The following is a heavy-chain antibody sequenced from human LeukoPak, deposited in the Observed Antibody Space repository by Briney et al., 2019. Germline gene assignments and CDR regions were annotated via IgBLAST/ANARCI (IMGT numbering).Heavy chain of an antibody. V-gene: IGHV3-23*01. D-gene: IGHD3-10*01. CDR2: ISGTGYNT. CDR1: GFTFRNCA. J-gene: IGHJ4*02. Sequence: GGSLRLSCAASGFTFRNCAMSWVRQAPGKGLEWVSGISGTGYNTYDADSVKGRFTISRDNSKNTLYLQMNSLGAEDTAVYYCAKHVSGSLFYFDYWGQRTLVTVSS. CDR3: AKHVSGSLFYFDY.